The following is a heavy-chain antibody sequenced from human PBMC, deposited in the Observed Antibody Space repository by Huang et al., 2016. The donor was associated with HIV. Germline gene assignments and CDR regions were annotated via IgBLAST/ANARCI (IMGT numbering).Heavy chain of an antibody. CDR3: ARGPLQRAIMNWGEGFDDGWRTGFDP. CDR1: GYNFSFHD. CDR2: AKPRACNT. V-gene: IGHV1-8*01. Sequence: QEQLVQSGAEVKKPGASVTVSCKDSGYNFSFHDVHWVRQVSGQGLEWMGLAKPRACNTGYELKFQGRVTMTTNASVTTAYMELRSLTSEDTAVYFCARGPLQRAIMNWGEGFDDGWRTGFDPWGQGTLVIVTS. D-gene: IGHD7-27*01. J-gene: IGHJ5*02.